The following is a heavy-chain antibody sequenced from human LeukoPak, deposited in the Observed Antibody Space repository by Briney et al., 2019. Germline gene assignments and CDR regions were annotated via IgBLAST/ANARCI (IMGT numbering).Heavy chain of an antibody. Sequence: ASVKVSCKSSGYTFTGYYMHWVRQAPGQGLEGMGWINPNSGGTNYAQKFQGRVTMTRDTSISTAYMELSRLRSDDTAVYYCARAKSYYGSGSYYLWGQGTLVTVSS. CDR1: GYTFTGYY. CDR2: INPNSGGT. V-gene: IGHV1-2*02. J-gene: IGHJ5*02. D-gene: IGHD3-10*01. CDR3: ARAKSYYGSGSYYL.